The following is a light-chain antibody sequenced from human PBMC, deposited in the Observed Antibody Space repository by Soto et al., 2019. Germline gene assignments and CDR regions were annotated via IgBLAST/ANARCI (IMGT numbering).Light chain of an antibody. V-gene: IGLV2-23*01. CDR1: VSDVGNFGP. Sequence: QSAVTQPASVSLSPGHSITISCTGSVSDVGNFGPVSWYQQHPGQVPKLIIYEGNRRPSGVPSRFSGSKSGNTASLTISGLQAEDEADYYCCSYVGARTYVFGTGTKVTVL. CDR2: EGN. J-gene: IGLJ1*01. CDR3: CSYVGARTYV.